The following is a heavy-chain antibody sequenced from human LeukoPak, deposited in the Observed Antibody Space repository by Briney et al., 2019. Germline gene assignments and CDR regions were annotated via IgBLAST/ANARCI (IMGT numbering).Heavy chain of an antibody. J-gene: IGHJ3*02. CDR2: IYYSGST. V-gene: IGHV4-31*03. Sequence: SETLSLTCTVSGGSISSGGYYWSWIRQHPGKGLEWIGYIYYSGSTYYNPSLRSRVTISVDTSKDQFSLRLSSVTAADTAVYFCARRRVVVASTDGASGAFDIWGQGTMVTVSS. D-gene: IGHD2-15*01. CDR1: GGSISSGGYY. CDR3: ARRRVVVASTDGASGAFDI.